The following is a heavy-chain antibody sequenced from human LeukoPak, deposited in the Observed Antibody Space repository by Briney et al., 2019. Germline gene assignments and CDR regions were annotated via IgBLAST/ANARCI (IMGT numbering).Heavy chain of an antibody. J-gene: IGHJ6*03. D-gene: IGHD3-10*01. Sequence: ASVKVSCKASGYTFTGYYMHWVRQAPGQGLEWMGWINPNSGGTNYAQKFQGRVTMTRDTSISTAYMELSRLRSDDTAVYYCARDTDYGSGSDYYYYMDVWGKGTTVTISS. CDR2: INPNSGGT. CDR1: GYTFTGYY. V-gene: IGHV1-2*02. CDR3: ARDTDYGSGSDYYYYMDV.